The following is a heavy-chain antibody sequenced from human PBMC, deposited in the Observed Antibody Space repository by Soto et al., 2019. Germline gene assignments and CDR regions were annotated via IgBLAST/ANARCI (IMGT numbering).Heavy chain of an antibody. D-gene: IGHD2-2*01. CDR2: IYWDDDK. CDR1: GFSLTTSGVG. CDR3: ERSSPQLAYDY. V-gene: IGHV2-5*02. Sequence: QITLKESGPTLVKPTQTLTLTCTFSGFSLTTSGVGVGWIRQPPGKALEWLALIYWDDDKLYSPALKSRPTITKDTPKTQVVLKKTNMEPVDTATYFWERSSPQLAYDYWGQGTLVTVSS. J-gene: IGHJ4*02.